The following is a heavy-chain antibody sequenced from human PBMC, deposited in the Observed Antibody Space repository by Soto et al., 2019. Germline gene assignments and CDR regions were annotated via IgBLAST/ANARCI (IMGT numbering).Heavy chain of an antibody. J-gene: IGHJ5*02. CDR2: FDPENDET. CDR3: VIAAYCSGATCYSDYNWFDP. Sequence: ASVKVSCKVSGYTLSEVSIHWVRQTPGKGLEWMGGFDPENDETSYAQKFQGRVTLTEDTSTDTAYLELSSLRSEDTAIYYCVIAAYCSGATCYSDYNWFDPWGQGPLVTVYS. CDR1: GYTLSEVS. D-gene: IGHD2-15*01. V-gene: IGHV1-24*01.